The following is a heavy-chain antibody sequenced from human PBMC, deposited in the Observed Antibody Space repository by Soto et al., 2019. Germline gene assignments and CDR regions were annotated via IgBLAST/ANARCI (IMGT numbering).Heavy chain of an antibody. D-gene: IGHD6-25*01. J-gene: IGHJ6*03. CDR3: ARGGTSHYYMDV. CDR2: INPNSGDT. V-gene: IGHV1-2*02. CDR1: GYTFTGYY. Sequence: ASVKVSCKASGYTFTGYYMHWVRQAPGQGLEWMGWINPNSGDTNYAQKFQGRVTMTRNTSISTAYMELSSLRSEDTAVYYCARGGTSHYYMDVWGKGTTVTVSS.